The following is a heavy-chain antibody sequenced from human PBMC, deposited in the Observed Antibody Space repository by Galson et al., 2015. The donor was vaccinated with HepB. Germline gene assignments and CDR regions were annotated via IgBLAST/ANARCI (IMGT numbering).Heavy chain of an antibody. CDR3: AAEVVPATPWGY. Sequence: SVKVSCKASGFTFTSSAMQWVRQARGQRLEWIGWIVVGSGNTNYAQKFQERVTITTDMSTSTAYMELSSLRSEDTAVYYCAAEVVPATPWGYWGQGTLVTVSS. CDR1: GFTFTSSA. D-gene: IGHD2-2*01. J-gene: IGHJ4*02. V-gene: IGHV1-58*02. CDR2: IVVGSGNT.